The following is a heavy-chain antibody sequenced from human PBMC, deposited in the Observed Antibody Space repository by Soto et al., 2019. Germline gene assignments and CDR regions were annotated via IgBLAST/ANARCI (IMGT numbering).Heavy chain of an antibody. CDR3: ARSLGYCSGCSCSYYAMDV. J-gene: IGHJ6*02. D-gene: IGHD2-15*01. V-gene: IGHV1-18*01. Sequence: GSSVKVSCKASGYTFTSYGITWVRQAPGQGLEWMGWISAYNGNTNYAQKLQGRVTMTTDTSTKTAYMELRSLRSDDTAVYYCARSLGYCSGCSCSYYAMDVWGQGTTVTVSS. CDR1: GYTFTSYG. CDR2: ISAYNGNT.